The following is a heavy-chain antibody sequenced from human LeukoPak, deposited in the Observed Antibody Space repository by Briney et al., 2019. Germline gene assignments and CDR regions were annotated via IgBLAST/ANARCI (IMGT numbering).Heavy chain of an antibody. Sequence: SVKVSCKASGVTFSSYGFSWVRQAPGQGLEWMGRIIPVFGTANYAQKFQGRVTITADKSTNTAYLELSSLTSEDTAFYYCARDLPPPGYYDFWSAYYSDYWGQGTLVTVSS. CDR1: GVTFSSYG. D-gene: IGHD3-3*01. CDR3: ARDLPPPGYYDFWSAYYSDY. J-gene: IGHJ4*02. V-gene: IGHV1-69*06. CDR2: IIPVFGTA.